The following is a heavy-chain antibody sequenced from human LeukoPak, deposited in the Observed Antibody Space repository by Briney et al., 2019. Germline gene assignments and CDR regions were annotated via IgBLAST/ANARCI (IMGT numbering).Heavy chain of an antibody. CDR2: ISYDGSNK. V-gene: IGHV3-30*18. D-gene: IGHD2-21*02. CDR3: AKDNCVDGDCYVNWFDP. Sequence: PGGSLRLSCAASGFTVSSNYMSWVRQAPGKGLEWVAVISYDGSNKYYADSVKGRFTISRDNSKNTLYLQMNSLRAEDTAVYYCAKDNCVDGDCYVNWFDPWGQGTLVTVSS. J-gene: IGHJ5*02. CDR1: GFTVSSNY.